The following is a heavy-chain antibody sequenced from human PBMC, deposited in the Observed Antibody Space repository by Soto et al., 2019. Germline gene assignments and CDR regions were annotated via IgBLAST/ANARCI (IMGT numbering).Heavy chain of an antibody. CDR3: ARGSGGSSYYYYGMDV. Sequence: QVQLVQSGAEVKKPGSSVKVSCKASGGTFSSYAINWVRQAPGQGLEWMGGIIPIFGTANYAQKFQGRVTITADEYTSTAYMEVSSLRSEDAAVYYCARGSGGSSYYYYGMDVWGQGTTVTVSS. CDR1: GGTFSSYA. CDR2: IIPIFGTA. J-gene: IGHJ6*02. D-gene: IGHD2-15*01. V-gene: IGHV1-69*12.